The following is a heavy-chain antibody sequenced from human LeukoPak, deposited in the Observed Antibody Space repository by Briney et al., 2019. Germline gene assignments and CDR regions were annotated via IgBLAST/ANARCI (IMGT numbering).Heavy chain of an antibody. V-gene: IGHV3-23*01. CDR3: AKEAFRPALLDF. D-gene: IGHD2-21*01. CDR2: VSNSGAAT. Sequence: GGSLRLSCAASGFTFSLSAMTWVRQPPGKGLEWVATVSNSGAATYCADSVKGRFSISRDNSKNTVSLEMSNLRTDDTAIYYCAKEAFRPALLDFWGQGSLVTVSS. CDR1: GFTFSLSA. J-gene: IGHJ4*02.